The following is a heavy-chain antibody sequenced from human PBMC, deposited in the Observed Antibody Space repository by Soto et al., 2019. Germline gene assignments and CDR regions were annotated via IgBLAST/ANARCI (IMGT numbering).Heavy chain of an antibody. V-gene: IGHV3-53*05. Sequence: GGSLRLSCAASGFSVSTNYMGWVRQAPGRGLEWVSVIYRGGRTDYADSVKGRFTISRDNSRNTLYLQMNSLRVDDTAVYYCARASQYCGAGTCFPCAFDIWGQGTMVTVSS. CDR3: ARASQYCGAGTCFPCAFDI. CDR1: GFSVSTNY. D-gene: IGHD2-15*01. J-gene: IGHJ3*02. CDR2: IYRGGRT.